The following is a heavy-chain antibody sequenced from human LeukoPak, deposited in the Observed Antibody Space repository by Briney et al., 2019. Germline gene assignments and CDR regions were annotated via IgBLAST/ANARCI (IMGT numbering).Heavy chain of an antibody. V-gene: IGHV3-48*03. D-gene: IGHD3-22*01. Sequence: GGSLRLSCAASGFTFSSYEMNWVRQAPGKGLEWVSYISSSGSTIYYADSVKGRFTISRDNAKNSLYLQMNSLRAEDTAVYYCARDYDSSGYYYDSDFDYWGQGTLVTVSS. CDR1: GFTFSSYE. J-gene: IGHJ4*02. CDR2: ISSSGSTI. CDR3: ARDYDSSGYYYDSDFDY.